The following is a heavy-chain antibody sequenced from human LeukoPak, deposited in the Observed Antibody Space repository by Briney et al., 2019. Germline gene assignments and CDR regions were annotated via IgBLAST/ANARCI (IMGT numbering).Heavy chain of an antibody. CDR2: MNPNSGNT. D-gene: IGHD6-6*01. V-gene: IGHV1-8*01. CDR3: ARGQGSSSWFDY. Sequence: ASVKVSCKASGYTFTSYDINWVRQATGQGLEWMGWMNPNSGNTGYAQKFQGRVTMTRNTSISTAYMELGSLRSEDTAVYYCARGQGSSSWFDYWGQGTLVTVSS. J-gene: IGHJ4*02. CDR1: GYTFTSYD.